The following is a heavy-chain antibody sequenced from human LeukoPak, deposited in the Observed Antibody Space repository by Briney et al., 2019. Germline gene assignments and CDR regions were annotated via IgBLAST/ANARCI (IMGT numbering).Heavy chain of an antibody. J-gene: IGHJ4*02. D-gene: IGHD3-10*01. CDR2: ISRGGDSI. Sequence: GGSLRLSCAASDFVFSDHYMSWVRQAPGKGLEWVSYISRGGDSIYYADSVKGRFTISRDNAKNSLYLQMSSLRAEDTAVYYCAREMEGDFGSATFFDLWGQGSMVTVSS. CDR3: AREMEGDFGSATFFDL. CDR1: DFVFSDHY. V-gene: IGHV3-11*01.